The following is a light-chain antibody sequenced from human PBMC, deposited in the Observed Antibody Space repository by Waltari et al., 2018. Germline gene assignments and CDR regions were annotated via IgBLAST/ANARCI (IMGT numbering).Light chain of an antibody. CDR3: QQYGSSVLYT. V-gene: IGKV3-20*01. J-gene: IGKJ2*01. CDR2: GAS. Sequence: EVVLTQSPYTLSLSPGERATLSCRASQSLTKRYLAWYQQKPGRAPRLLIYGASSRAAGIPDRFSGSWSGTDFTLTISRLEPEDFAVYYCQQYGSSVLYTFGQGTKLEIK. CDR1: QSLTKRY.